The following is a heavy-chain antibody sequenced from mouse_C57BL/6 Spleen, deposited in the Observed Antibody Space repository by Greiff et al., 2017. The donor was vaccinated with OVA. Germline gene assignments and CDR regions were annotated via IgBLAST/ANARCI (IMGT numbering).Heavy chain of an antibody. CDR2: IDPSDSET. CDR3: ASHGYYYAMDD. Sequence: QVQLQQPGAELVRPGSSVKLSCKASGYTFTSYWMHWVKQRPIQGLEWIGNIDPSDSETHYNQKFKDKATLTVDKSSSTAYMQLSSLTSEDSAVYYCASHGYYYAMDDWGQGTSVTVSS. CDR1: GYTFTSYW. D-gene: IGHD2-2*01. V-gene: IGHV1-52*01. J-gene: IGHJ4*01.